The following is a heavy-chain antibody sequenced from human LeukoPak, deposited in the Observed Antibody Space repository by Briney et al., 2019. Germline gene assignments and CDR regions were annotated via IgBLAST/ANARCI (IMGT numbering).Heavy chain of an antibody. V-gene: IGHV4-59*08. Sequence: SEPLSLTCTVSGGSISSYYWSWIRQPPGKGLEWIGYIYYSGSTNYNPSLKSRGTISVDTSKTQFSLKLSSVTAADTAVYYCARSGTAVAAPSFDYWGQGTLVTVSS. CDR1: GGSISSYY. D-gene: IGHD6-19*01. J-gene: IGHJ4*02. CDR3: ARSGTAVAAPSFDY. CDR2: IYYSGST.